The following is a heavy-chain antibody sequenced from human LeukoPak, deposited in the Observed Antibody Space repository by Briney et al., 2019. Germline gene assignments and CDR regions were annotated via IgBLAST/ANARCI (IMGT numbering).Heavy chain of an antibody. J-gene: IGHJ6*03. V-gene: IGHV4-59*01. CDR1: GGSISNYY. CDR2: IYYSGTT. CDR3: ARDRDYYYYMDV. Sequence: SETLSLTCTVSGGSISNYYWSWIRQPPGKGLEWIGDIYYSGTTNYNPSLKSRVTISVDTSKNQFSLKLSSVTAADTAVYYCARDRDYYYYMDVWGKGTTVTVSS.